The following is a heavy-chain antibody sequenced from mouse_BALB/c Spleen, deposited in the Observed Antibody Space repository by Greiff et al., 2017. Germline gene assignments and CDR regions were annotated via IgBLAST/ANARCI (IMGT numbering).Heavy chain of an antibody. J-gene: IGHJ3*01. CDR3: ARHDYYGSSAQALFAY. V-gene: IGHV5-6*01. CDR2: ISSGGSYT. CDR1: GFTFSSYG. Sequence: EVQRVESGGDLVKPGGSLKLSCAASGFTFSSYGMSWVRQTPDKRLEWVATISSGGSYTYYPDSVKGRFTISRDNAKNTLYLQMSSLKSEDTAMYYCARHDYYGSSAQALFAYWGQGTLVTVSA. D-gene: IGHD1-1*01.